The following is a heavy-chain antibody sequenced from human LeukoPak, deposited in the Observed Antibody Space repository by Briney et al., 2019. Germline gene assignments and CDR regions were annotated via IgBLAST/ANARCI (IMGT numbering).Heavy chain of an antibody. J-gene: IGHJ4*02. CDR3: ARSPLSIAARPPFDY. CDR2: INPSGGST. CDR1: GYTFTSYY. V-gene: IGHV1-46*01. D-gene: IGHD6-6*01. Sequence: ASVKVSCKASGYTFTSYYMHWVRQAPVQGLEWMGIINPSGGSTSYAQKFQGRVTMTRDTSTSTVYMELSSLRSEDTAVYYCARSPLSIAARPPFDYWGQGTLVTVSS.